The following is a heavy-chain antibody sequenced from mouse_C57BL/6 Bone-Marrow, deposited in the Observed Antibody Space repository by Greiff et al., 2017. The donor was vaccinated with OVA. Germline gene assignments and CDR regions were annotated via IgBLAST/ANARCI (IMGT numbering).Heavy chain of an antibody. Sequence: EVQRVESGGGLVQPGGSLSLSCAASGFTFTDYYMSWVRQPPGKALEWLGFIRNKANGYTTEYSASVKGRFTISRDNSQSILYLQMNALRAEDSATYYCARYIGYDYDDYYAMDYWGQGTSVTVSS. CDR3: ARYIGYDYDDYYAMDY. V-gene: IGHV7-3*01. D-gene: IGHD2-4*01. CDR2: IRNKANGYTT. CDR1: GFTFTDYY. J-gene: IGHJ4*01.